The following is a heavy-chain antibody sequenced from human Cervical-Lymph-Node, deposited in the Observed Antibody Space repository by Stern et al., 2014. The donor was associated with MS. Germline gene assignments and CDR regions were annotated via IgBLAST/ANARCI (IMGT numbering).Heavy chain of an antibody. J-gene: IGHJ5*02. V-gene: IGHV1-3*01. D-gene: IGHD2-21*02. CDR2: INGDNGNT. CDR1: GYTFTSYP. CDR3: AIDSGHIAVLTPPNWFDP. Sequence: VQLVESGAEVKKPGASVKVSCKASGYTFTSYPIHWVRQAPGQRLEWMGWINGDNGNTQYSQKFQGRVTITSDRSASTAYMEVSSLTSEDTAVYYCAIDSGHIAVLTPPNWFDPWGPGTLVIVSS.